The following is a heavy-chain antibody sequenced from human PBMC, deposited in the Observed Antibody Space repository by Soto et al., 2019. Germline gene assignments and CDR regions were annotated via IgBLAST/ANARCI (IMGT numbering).Heavy chain of an antibody. CDR1: GYTFTSYA. J-gene: IGHJ4*02. Sequence: GASVKVSCKASGYTFTSYAMHWVRQAPGQRLEWMGWINAGNGNTKYSQKFQGRVTITRDTSASTAYMELSSLRSEDTAVYYCARTSGFYDILTGYSPHFDYWGQGTLVTVSS. CDR3: ARTSGFYDILTGYSPHFDY. V-gene: IGHV1-3*01. D-gene: IGHD3-9*01. CDR2: INAGNGNT.